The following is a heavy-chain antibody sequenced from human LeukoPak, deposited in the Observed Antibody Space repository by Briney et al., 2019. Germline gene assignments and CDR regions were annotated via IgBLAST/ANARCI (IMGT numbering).Heavy chain of an antibody. D-gene: IGHD4-11*01. CDR1: GFTFDDYA. CDR3: AKAHYSEGYYFDY. J-gene: IGHJ4*02. CDR2: ISWNSGSI. Sequence: GGSLRLSCAASGFTFDDYAMHWVRQAPGKGLEWVSGISWNSGSIGYADSVKGRFTISRDNAKNSLYLQMNSLRAEDMALYYCAKAHYSEGYYFDYWGQGTLVTVSS. V-gene: IGHV3-9*03.